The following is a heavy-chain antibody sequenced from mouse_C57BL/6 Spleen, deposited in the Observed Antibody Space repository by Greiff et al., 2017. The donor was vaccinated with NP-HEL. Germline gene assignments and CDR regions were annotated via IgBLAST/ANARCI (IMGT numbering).Heavy chain of an antibody. V-gene: IGHV1-52*01. Sequence: QVQLQQPGAELVRPGSSVKLSCKASGYTFTSYWMHWVKQRPIQGLEWIGNIDPSDSETHYNQKFKDKATLTVDKSSSTAYMQLSSLTSEDSAVYYCARDISPLYAMDYWGQGTSVTVSS. CDR1: GYTFTSYW. CDR2: IDPSDSET. J-gene: IGHJ4*01. CDR3: ARDISPLYAMDY.